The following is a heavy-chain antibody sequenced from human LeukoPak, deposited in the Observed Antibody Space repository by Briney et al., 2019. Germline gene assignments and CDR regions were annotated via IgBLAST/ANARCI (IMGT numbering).Heavy chain of an antibody. CDR1: GYIFTSYW. Sequence: GESLMIPCKGSGYIFTSYWIGWVRQMPGEGLEWMGIIYPGDSETRYIPSFQGQVTNSADKSISTAYLQWGSLKASNTAMYYCARPSGYYDSSGYYAWAFDIWGEGTMVTVSS. CDR3: ARPSGYYDSSGYYAWAFDI. V-gene: IGHV5-51*01. D-gene: IGHD3-22*01. CDR2: IYPGDSET. J-gene: IGHJ3*02.